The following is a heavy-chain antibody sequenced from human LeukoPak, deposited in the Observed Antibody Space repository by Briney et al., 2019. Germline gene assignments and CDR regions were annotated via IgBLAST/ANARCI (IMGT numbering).Heavy chain of an antibody. J-gene: IGHJ5*02. Sequence: SETLSLTCAVSGGSISSSNWWSWVRQPPGKGLEWIGSIYYSGSTYYNPSLKSRVTISVDTSKNQFSLKLSSVTAADTAVYYCARLAVAGNHWGQGTLVTVSS. D-gene: IGHD6-19*01. V-gene: IGHV4-4*02. CDR3: ARLAVAGNH. CDR1: GGSISSSNW. CDR2: IYYSGST.